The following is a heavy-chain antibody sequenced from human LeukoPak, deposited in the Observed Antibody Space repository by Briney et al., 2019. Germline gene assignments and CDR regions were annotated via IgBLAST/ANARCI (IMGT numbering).Heavy chain of an antibody. D-gene: IGHD2-15*01. Sequence: SETLSLTCTVSGGSISSYYWSWIRQPPGKGLEWIGYIYYSRSTNYNPSLKSRVTISVDTSKNQFSLKLSSVTAADTAVYYCARDAGRSSWDWGQGTLVTVS. CDR3: ARDAGRSSWD. CDR1: GGSISSYY. CDR2: IYYSRST. J-gene: IGHJ4*02. V-gene: IGHV4-59*01.